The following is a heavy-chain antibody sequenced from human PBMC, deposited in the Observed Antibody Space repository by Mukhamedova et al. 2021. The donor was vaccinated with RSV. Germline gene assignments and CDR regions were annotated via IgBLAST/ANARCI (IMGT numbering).Heavy chain of an antibody. J-gene: IGHJ4*03. V-gene: IGHV3-30*01. CDR1: SNYA. CDR3: ARDRVPIDYGDY. D-gene: IGHD4-17*01. CDR2: ISYDGSKK. Sequence: SNYAMHWVRQAPGKGLERVALISYDGSKKFYADSAKGRFTISRDHSKNTLYLLMNNLIPEDTALYYCARDRVPIDYGDY.